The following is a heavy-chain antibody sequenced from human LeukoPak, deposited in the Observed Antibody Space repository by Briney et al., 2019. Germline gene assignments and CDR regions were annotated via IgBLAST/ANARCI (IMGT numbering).Heavy chain of an antibody. CDR3: TRTYYGSGSYKAGNYYYYYGMDV. J-gene: IGHJ6*02. D-gene: IGHD3-10*01. V-gene: IGHV3-73*01. Sequence: PGGSLRLSCAASGFTFSSYSMSWVRQASGKGLEWVGRIRSKANSYATAYAASVKGRFTISRDDSKNTAYLQMNSLKTEDTAVYYCTRTYYGSGSYKAGNYYYYYGMDVWGQGTTVTVSS. CDR1: GFTFSSYS. CDR2: IRSKANSYAT.